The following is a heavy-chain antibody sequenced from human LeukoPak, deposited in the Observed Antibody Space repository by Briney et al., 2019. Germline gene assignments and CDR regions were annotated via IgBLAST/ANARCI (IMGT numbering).Heavy chain of an antibody. Sequence: ASVKVSCKASEYTFTGYYMHWVRQAPGQGLEWMGWINPNSGGTNYAQKFQGWVTMTRDTSISTAYMELSRLRSDDTAVYYCARGLDSSGWPPFDYWGQGTLVTVSS. D-gene: IGHD6-19*01. CDR3: ARGLDSSGWPPFDY. CDR2: INPNSGGT. V-gene: IGHV1-2*04. CDR1: EYTFTGYY. J-gene: IGHJ4*02.